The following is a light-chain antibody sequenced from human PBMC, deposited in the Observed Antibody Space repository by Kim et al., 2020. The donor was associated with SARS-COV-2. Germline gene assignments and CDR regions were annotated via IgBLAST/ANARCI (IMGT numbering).Light chain of an antibody. CDR3: QQTYSSPFT. V-gene: IGKV1-39*01. CDR1: QNINSH. Sequence: ASVGDRVTITCRTSQNINSHLNWYHQKPGRAPKLLIYAASTLQGGVPSRFSGGGSETDFTLTISSLQPEDFATYFCQQTYSSPFTFGPGTKVDIK. CDR2: AAS. J-gene: IGKJ3*01.